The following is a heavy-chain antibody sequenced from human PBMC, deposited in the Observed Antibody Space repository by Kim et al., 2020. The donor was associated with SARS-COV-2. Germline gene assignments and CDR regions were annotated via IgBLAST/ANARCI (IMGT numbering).Heavy chain of an antibody. J-gene: IGHJ4*02. CDR1: GFTFSHDW. D-gene: IGHD3-10*02. CDR3: ARSVFGDNY. V-gene: IGHV3-7*01. CDR2: INQDGSES. Sequence: GGSLRLSCAASGFTFSHDWMTWVRQAPGKGLEWVANINQDGSESYYVDSVKGRFTISRGNAKNSLYLQMNSLRVEDTAVYYCARSVFGDNYWGQGTLVSVSS.